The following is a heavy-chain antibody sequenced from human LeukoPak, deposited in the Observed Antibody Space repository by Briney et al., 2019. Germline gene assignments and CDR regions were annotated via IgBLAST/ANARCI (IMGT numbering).Heavy chain of an antibody. CDR2: INHSGST. CDR3: ARVKIAVATYYYYGVDV. Sequence: KPSETLSLTCAVYGGSFSGYYWSWIRQPPGKGLEWMGEINHSGSTNYSPSLKSQVTISVDTSKNQFSLKLSSVTAADTAVYYCARVKIAVATYYYYGVDVWGQGKTVTVSS. V-gene: IGHV4-34*01. J-gene: IGHJ6*02. D-gene: IGHD6-19*01. CDR1: GGSFSGYY.